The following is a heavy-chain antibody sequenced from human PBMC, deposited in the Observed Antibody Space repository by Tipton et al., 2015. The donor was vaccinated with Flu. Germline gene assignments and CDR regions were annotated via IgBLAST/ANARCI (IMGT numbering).Heavy chain of an antibody. CDR1: GGSISSGSYY. CDR3: AREGFDSSGYREGDAFDI. CDR2: IYTSGST. D-gene: IGHD3-22*01. J-gene: IGHJ3*02. Sequence: TLSLTCTVSGGSISSGSYYWSWIRQPAGKGLEWIGRIYTSGSTNYNPSLKSRVTISVDTSKNQFSLKLSSVTAADTAVYYCAREGFDSSGYREGDAFDIWGQGTMVTVSS. V-gene: IGHV4-61*02.